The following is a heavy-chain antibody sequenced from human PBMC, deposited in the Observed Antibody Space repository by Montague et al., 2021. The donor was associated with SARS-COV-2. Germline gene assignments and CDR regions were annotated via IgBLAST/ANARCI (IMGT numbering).Heavy chain of an antibody. V-gene: IGHV4-61*02. J-gene: IGHJ6*02. CDR3: ARLDYDFWSGSSRGLDV. D-gene: IGHD3-3*01. CDR2: IYTNGGT. Sequence: TLSLTCTVSGGSISSGSFYWSWIRQPAGKGLEWIGRIYTNGGTNYHPSLKSRVTISIDTSKNQFSLRLSSVTAADTAVYYCARLDYDFWSGSSRGLDVWGQGTTVTVSS. CDR1: GGSISSGSFY.